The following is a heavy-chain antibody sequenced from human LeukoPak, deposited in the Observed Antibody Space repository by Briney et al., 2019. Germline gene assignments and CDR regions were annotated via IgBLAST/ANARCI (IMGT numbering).Heavy chain of an antibody. CDR2: INHSGST. V-gene: IGHV4-34*01. Sequence: SETLSLTCAVYGGSFSGYYWSWIRQPPGKGLEWIGEINHSGSTNYNPSLKSRVTISVDTSKNQFSLKLSSVTAADTAVYYCARVPRGATIDYWGQGTLVTVSS. CDR3: ARVPRGATIDY. J-gene: IGHJ4*02. CDR1: GGSFSGYY. D-gene: IGHD5-24*01.